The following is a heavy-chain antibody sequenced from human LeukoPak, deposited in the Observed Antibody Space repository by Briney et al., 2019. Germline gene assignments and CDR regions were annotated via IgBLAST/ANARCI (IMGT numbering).Heavy chain of an antibody. D-gene: IGHD2-2*01. CDR3: ARTDIVVVPAATYRGEYDY. Sequence: GGSLRLSCAASGFTFSDYSMNWVRQAPGKGLEWVSYISSSSSTIYYADSVKGRFTISRDNAKNSLYLQMNSLRAEDTAVYYCARTDIVVVPAATYRGEYDYWGQGTLVTVSS. CDR1: GFTFSDYS. V-gene: IGHV3-48*01. CDR2: ISSSSSTI. J-gene: IGHJ4*02.